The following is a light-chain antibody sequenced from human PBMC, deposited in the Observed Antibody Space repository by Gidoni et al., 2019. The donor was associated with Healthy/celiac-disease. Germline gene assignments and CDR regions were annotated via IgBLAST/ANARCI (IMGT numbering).Light chain of an antibody. CDR2: DVS. V-gene: IGLV2-14*03. J-gene: IGLJ2*01. CDR3: SSYTSSSTLGVV. Sequence: SPGQSITISCTGTSSDVGGYNYVSWYQQHPGKAPKLMIYDVSNRPSGVSNRFSGSKSGNTASLTISGLQAEDEADYYCSSYTSSSTLGVVFGGGTKLTV. CDR1: SSDVGGYNY.